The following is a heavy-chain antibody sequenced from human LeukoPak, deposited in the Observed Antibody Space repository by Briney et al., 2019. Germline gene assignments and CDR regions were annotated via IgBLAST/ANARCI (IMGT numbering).Heavy chain of an antibody. Sequence: GESLKISCKGSGYSFTSYWIGWVRQMPEKGLEWMGIIYPGDSDTRYSPSFQGQVTISADKSISTAYLQWSSLKASDTAMYYCARPSPHLATPESFAFDIWGQGTMVTVSS. CDR3: ARPSPHLATPESFAFDI. J-gene: IGHJ3*02. V-gene: IGHV5-51*01. CDR2: IYPGDSDT. D-gene: IGHD1-14*01. CDR1: GYSFTSYW.